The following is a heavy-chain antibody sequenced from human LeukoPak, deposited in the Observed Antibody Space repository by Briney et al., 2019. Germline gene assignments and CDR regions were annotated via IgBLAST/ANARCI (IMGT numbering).Heavy chain of an antibody. CDR2: IRYDGSNK. D-gene: IGHD3-22*01. J-gene: IGHJ4*02. CDR1: GCTFSSYG. Sequence: GGSLRLSCAASGCTFSSYGMHWVRQAPGKGLEWVAFIRYDGSNKYYADSVKGRFTISRDNSKNTLYLQMNSLRAEDTAVYYCARDIYGDYDSSGYCAYWGQGTLVTVSS. CDR3: ARDIYGDYDSSGYCAY. V-gene: IGHV3-30*02.